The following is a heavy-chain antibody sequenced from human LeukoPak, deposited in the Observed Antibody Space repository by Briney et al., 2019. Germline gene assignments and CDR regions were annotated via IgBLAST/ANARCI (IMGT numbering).Heavy chain of an antibody. V-gene: IGHV3-15*01. CDR1: GLSFSNAW. CDR2: IISRTSGGAT. Sequence: GGSLRLSCTASGLSFSNAWMSWVRQAPGKGLEWVGRIISRTSGGATDYAAPVRGRFTISRDDSQNTLYLQMNSLRAEDTAVYYCARTGPSSIVRGVIIPWFDPWGQGTLVTVSS. J-gene: IGHJ5*02. D-gene: IGHD3-10*01. CDR3: ARTGPSSIVRGVIIPWFDP.